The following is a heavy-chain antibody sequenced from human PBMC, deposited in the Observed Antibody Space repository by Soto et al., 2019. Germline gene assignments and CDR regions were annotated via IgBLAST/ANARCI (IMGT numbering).Heavy chain of an antibody. Sequence: QVQLVQSGAEVRKPGASVKVSCKASGYTFTTYDINWLRQARGQGLQWLGWMNPDSGTTGYAQTFQGRVTLTRDTSMNTAYMELSRLTYEDTAVYYCTRNRRENGDFDFWGQGTLVTVSS. CDR1: GYTFTTYD. V-gene: IGHV1-8*01. CDR2: MNPDSGTT. D-gene: IGHD2-8*01. CDR3: TRNRRENGDFDF. J-gene: IGHJ4*02.